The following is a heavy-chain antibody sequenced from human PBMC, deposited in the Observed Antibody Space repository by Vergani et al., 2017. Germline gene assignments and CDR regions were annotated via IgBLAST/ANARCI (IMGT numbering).Heavy chain of an antibody. CDR2: ISSSSSTI. CDR1: GGSFSGYY. Sequence: QVQLQQWGAGLLKPSETLSLTCAVYGGSFSGYYWSWVRQAPGKGLEWVSYISSSSSTIYYADSVKGRFTISRDNAKNSLYLQMNSLRAEDTAVYYCARDLWSGYDLDAFDIWGQGTMVTVSS. V-gene: IGHV3-11*04. J-gene: IGHJ3*02. D-gene: IGHD5-12*01. CDR3: ARDLWSGYDLDAFDI.